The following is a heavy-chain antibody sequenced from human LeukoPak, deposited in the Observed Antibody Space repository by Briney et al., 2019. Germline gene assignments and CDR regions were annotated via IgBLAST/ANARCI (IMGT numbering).Heavy chain of an antibody. CDR2: INPSGGIT. Sequence: GASVKVSCKASGYTFTSYYMHWVRQAPGQGLEWMAIINPSGGITTYAQKFQGRVTLTRDTSTNTVYMDLSSLRSDDTAVYYCARDRRPSYDTSGYYFPGEYWGQGTLVTVSS. CDR1: GYTFTSYY. J-gene: IGHJ4*02. V-gene: IGHV1-46*01. CDR3: ARDRRPSYDTSGYYFPGEY. D-gene: IGHD3-22*01.